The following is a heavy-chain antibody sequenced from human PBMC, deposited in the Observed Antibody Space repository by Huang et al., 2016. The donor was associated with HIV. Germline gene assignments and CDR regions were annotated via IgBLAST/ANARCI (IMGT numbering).Heavy chain of an antibody. J-gene: IGHJ3*02. D-gene: IGHD2-15*01. Sequence: QVQLVESGAELKKPGASVRVSCKVSGYTVSELSLHWVRQAPEKGIEWMGGFDPEEGETIYAKRLQGRVTMTEETSTDTAYMELSSLRPEDTAVYYCATSTPDVGAGVLRSAFDIWGQGTMVTVSS. V-gene: IGHV1-24*01. CDR2: FDPEEGET. CDR1: GYTVSELS. CDR3: ATSTPDVGAGVLRSAFDI.